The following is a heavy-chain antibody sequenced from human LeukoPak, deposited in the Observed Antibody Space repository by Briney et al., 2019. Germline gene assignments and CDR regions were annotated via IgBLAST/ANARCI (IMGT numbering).Heavy chain of an antibody. J-gene: IGHJ4*02. V-gene: IGHV3-30*03. Sequence: GGSLRLSCAASGFTFSDYGMHWVRQAPGKGLEWVAGASNDGSNEYYADSVKGRFTISRDNSKNTLYLQMNSLRADDTAVYHCARAVVPSSSWCLDYWGQGTLVTVSS. CDR3: ARAVVPSSSWCLDY. CDR1: GFTFSDYG. D-gene: IGHD6-13*01. CDR2: ASNDGSNE.